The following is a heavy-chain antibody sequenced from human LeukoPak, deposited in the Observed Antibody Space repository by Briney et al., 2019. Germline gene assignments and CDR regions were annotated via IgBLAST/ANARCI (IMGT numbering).Heavy chain of an antibody. V-gene: IGHV3-74*01. J-gene: IGHJ4*02. CDR1: GFTFSSYW. CDR3: ARGRALYDILTLGY. D-gene: IGHD3-9*01. CDR2: INSDGSST. Sequence: GGSLRLSCAASGFTFSSYWMHWVRQAPGKGLVWVSRINSDGSSTSYADSVTGRFTISRDNAKNTLYLQMNSLRAEGTAVYYCARGRALYDILTLGYWGQGTLVTVSS.